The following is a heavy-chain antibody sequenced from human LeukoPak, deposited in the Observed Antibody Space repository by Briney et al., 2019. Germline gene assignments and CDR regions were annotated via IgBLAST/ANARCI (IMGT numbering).Heavy chain of an antibody. CDR2: INPNSGGT. J-gene: IGHJ4*02. CDR3: ARVEYCGGDCNFDY. CDR1: GYTFTGYN. Sequence: ASVKVSCKASGYTFTGYNMRWVRQAPGQGLEWMGRINPNSGGTNYAQKFQGRVTMTRDTSISTAYMELSRLRSDDTAVYYCARVEYCGGDCNFDYWGQGTLVTVSS. D-gene: IGHD2-21*02. V-gene: IGHV1-2*06.